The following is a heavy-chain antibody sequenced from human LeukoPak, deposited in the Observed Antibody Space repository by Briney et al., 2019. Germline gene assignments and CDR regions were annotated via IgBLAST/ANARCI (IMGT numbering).Heavy chain of an antibody. V-gene: IGHV3-66*01. CDR1: GFTVSTVH. CDR2: FYSRGGT. Sequence: GGSLRLSCAASGFTVSTVHMSWVRQAPGKGLEWVSVFYSRGGTYYAASVKGRFTISRDSSKNTLHLQMNSLRAEDTAIYYCARNSEKDIWGQGTLVTVSS. J-gene: IGHJ4*02. CDR3: ARNSEKDI.